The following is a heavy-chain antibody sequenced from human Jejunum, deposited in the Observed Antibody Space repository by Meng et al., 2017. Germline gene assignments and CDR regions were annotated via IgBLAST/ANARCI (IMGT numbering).Heavy chain of an antibody. J-gene: IGHJ4*02. Sequence: SETLSLTCTVSGYSISGGYYWGWIRQSPGKGLEWIGSIYPTESTYYSPSLKSRLTISMDTSKNQFPLNLGSATAADTAVYYCGRSTSSQYFIDYWGQGTLVTVSS. CDR2: IYPTEST. CDR1: GYSISGGYY. V-gene: IGHV4-38-2*02. D-gene: IGHD2-2*01. CDR3: GRSTSSQYFIDY.